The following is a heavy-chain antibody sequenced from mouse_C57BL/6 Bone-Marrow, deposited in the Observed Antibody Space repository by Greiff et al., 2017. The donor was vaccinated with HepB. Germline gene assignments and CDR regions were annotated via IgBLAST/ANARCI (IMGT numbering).Heavy chain of an antibody. J-gene: IGHJ4*01. CDR3: ARGGDDRGGLAMDY. CDR2: LYPGDGDT. D-gene: IGHD2-2*01. V-gene: IGHV1-80*01. CDR1: GYAFSSYW. Sequence: QVQLQQSGAELVKPGASVKISCKASGYAFSSYWMNWVKQRPGKGLEWIGQLYPGDGDTNYNGKFKGKATLTADKSSSTAYMQLSSLTSEDSAVYYCARGGDDRGGLAMDYWGQGTSVTVSS.